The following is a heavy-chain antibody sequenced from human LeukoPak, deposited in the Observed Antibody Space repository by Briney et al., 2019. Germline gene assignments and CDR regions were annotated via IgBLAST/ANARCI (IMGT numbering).Heavy chain of an antibody. CDR2: INPIFGIA. CDR3: ASPNQWLAYYYYGMDV. D-gene: IGHD6-19*01. CDR1: GGTFSSYA. J-gene: IGHJ6*02. V-gene: IGHV1-69*04. Sequence: ASVKVSCKASGGTFSSYAISWVRQAPGQGLEWMGRINPIFGIANYAQKFQGRVTITADKSTSTAYMELSSLRSEDTAVYYCASPNQWLAYYYYGMDVWGQGTTVTVSS.